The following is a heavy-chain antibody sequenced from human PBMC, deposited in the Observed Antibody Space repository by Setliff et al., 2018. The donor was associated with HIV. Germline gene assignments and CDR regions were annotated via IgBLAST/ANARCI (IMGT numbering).Heavy chain of an antibody. V-gene: IGHV4-39*01. CDR2: VYHSGGT. CDR3: TRRFEKWLAFDY. D-gene: IGHD6-19*01. Sequence: SETLSLTCTVSGGSISSFSYYWAWIRQSPGKGLEWIGNVYHSGGTDYNPSLRSRVTISVDTSTNQFSLNLASVAAADTAVYYCTRRFEKWLAFDYWGQGTLVTVSS. CDR1: GGSISSFSYY. J-gene: IGHJ4*02.